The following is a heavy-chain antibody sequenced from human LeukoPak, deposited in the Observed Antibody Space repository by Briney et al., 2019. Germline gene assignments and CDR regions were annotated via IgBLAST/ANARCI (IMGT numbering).Heavy chain of an antibody. Sequence: SETLSLTCTVSGGSISSSSYYWGWIRQPPGKGLEWIGSIYYSGSTYYNPSLKSRVTISVDTSKNQFSLKLSSVTAADTAVYYCARDGTSLYYYYMDVWGKGTTVTVSS. CDR2: IYYSGST. J-gene: IGHJ6*03. CDR1: GGSISSSSYY. CDR3: ARDGTSLYYYYMDV. D-gene: IGHD2-2*01. V-gene: IGHV4-39*07.